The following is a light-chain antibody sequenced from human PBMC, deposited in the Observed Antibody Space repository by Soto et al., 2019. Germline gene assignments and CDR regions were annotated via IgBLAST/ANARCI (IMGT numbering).Light chain of an antibody. J-gene: IGLJ1*01. CDR3: CSYAGSYV. Sequence: QSALTQPRSVSGSPGQSVTISCTGTSSDVGGYNYVSWYQQQPGKAPKLMIYDVSKRPSGVPDRFSGSKSGNTASLTISGLQAEDEADYYCCSYAGSYVFGNGTKLTVL. CDR2: DVS. CDR1: SSDVGGYNY. V-gene: IGLV2-11*01.